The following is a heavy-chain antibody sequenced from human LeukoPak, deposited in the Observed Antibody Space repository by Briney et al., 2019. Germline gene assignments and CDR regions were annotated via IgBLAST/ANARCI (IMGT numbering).Heavy chain of an antibody. CDR1: GGSFSGYY. D-gene: IGHD4-17*01. Sequence: SETLSLTCAVYGGSFSGYYWSWIRQPPGKGLEWIGEINHSGSTNYNPSLKSRVTISVDTSKNQFSLKLSSVTAADTAVYYCARPTTLYYYMDVWGKGTTVTVSS. V-gene: IGHV4-34*01. CDR2: INHSGST. J-gene: IGHJ6*03. CDR3: ARPTTLYYYMDV.